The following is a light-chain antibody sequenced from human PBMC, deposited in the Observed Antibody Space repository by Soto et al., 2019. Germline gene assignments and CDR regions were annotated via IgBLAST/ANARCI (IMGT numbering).Light chain of an antibody. Sequence: EIVMTQSPATLSVSPGERATLSCRASQNVNNKLAWYQQKPGQAPRLLIYDASTRATGVPARFSGSGSGADFTLNISSLQSEDFAIYYCQQYKNWPPVYTFGQGTKLEIK. V-gene: IGKV3D-15*01. CDR1: QNVNNK. CDR2: DAS. J-gene: IGKJ2*01. CDR3: QQYKNWPPVYT.